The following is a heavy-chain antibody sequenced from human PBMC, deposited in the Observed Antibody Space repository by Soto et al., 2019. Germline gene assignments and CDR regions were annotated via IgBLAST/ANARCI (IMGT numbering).Heavy chain of an antibody. V-gene: IGHV4-59*01. D-gene: IGHD3-10*01. CDR1: GGSISSYY. CDR2: IYNSGST. J-gene: IGHJ6*02. CDR3: ARARITMVREVIKYNMDV. Sequence: ETLSLTCTVSGGSISSYYWSWIRRPPGKGLEWIGYIYNSGSTHSNPSLQSRVTISVDTSKNQFSLKLSSVTAADTGIYYCARARITMVREVIKYNMDVWGQGTTVTVSS.